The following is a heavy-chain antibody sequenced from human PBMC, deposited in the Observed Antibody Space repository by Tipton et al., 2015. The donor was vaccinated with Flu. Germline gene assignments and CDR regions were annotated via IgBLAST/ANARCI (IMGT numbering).Heavy chain of an antibody. Sequence: SLRLSCAASGFTVNSNYMTWVRQAPGKGLEWVSVIYSDGTTYYADSVKGRFTISRDISKNTLYLQMNSLRVEDTAVYYCVRKGFGDYWGQGILVTVSS. J-gene: IGHJ4*02. D-gene: IGHD3-10*01. CDR1: GFTVNSNY. CDR3: VRKGFGDY. V-gene: IGHV3-53*01. CDR2: IYSDGTT.